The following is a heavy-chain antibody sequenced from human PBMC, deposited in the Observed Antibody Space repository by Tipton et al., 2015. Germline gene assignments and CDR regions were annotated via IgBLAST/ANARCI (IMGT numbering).Heavy chain of an antibody. CDR3: ARDLNGKDGMDV. CDR1: GGSISSYY. J-gene: IGHJ6*02. V-gene: IGHV4-59*12. Sequence: TLSLTCTVSGGSISSYYWNWIRQPPGKGLEWIGYIYYSGSTYYNPSLKSRVTISVDTSKNQFSLKLTSVTAADTAVYYCARDLNGKDGMDVWGQGTTVTVSS. CDR2: IYYSGST.